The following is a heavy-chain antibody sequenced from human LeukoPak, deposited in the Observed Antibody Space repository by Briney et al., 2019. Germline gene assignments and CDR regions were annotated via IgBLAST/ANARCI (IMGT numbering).Heavy chain of an antibody. CDR2: IYYSGST. CDR3: ARDWGENYYDSSGYYYYFDY. J-gene: IGHJ4*02. D-gene: IGHD3-22*01. Sequence: PSETLSLTCTVSGGSISSSSYYWGWIRQPPGKGLEWIGSIYYSGSTYYNPSLKSRVTISIDTSKNQFSLKLSSVTAADTAVYYCARDWGENYYDSSGYYYYFDYWGQGTLVTVSS. CDR1: GGSISSSSYY. V-gene: IGHV4-39*07.